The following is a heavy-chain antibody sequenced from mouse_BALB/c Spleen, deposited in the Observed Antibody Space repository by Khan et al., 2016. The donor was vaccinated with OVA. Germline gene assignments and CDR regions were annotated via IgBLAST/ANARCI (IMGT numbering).Heavy chain of an antibody. CDR1: GYSFTGYF. CDR2: INPHIGET. Sequence: VQLQQSGPELVKPGASVKISCKASGYSFTGYFMNWVMQSHGKSLEWIGRINPHIGETFYNQKFKGKATLTVDESSSTAHMELRSLASEDSAVYYGAGIYGSDFDYWGQGTPLTVSA. CDR3: AGIYGSDFDY. D-gene: IGHD1-1*01. V-gene: IGHV1-20*02. J-gene: IGHJ2*01.